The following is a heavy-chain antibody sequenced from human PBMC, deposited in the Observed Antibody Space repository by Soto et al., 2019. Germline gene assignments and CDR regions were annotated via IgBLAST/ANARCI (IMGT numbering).Heavy chain of an antibody. Sequence: PGGSLRLSCAASGFTFSNAWMSWVRQAPGKGLEWVGRIKSKTDGGTTDYAAPVKGRFTISRDDSKNTLYLQMNSLKTEDTAVYYCTTVTTAYYDILTGYSDYWGQGTLVTVSS. D-gene: IGHD3-9*01. J-gene: IGHJ4*02. V-gene: IGHV3-15*01. CDR3: TTVTTAYYDILTGYSDY. CDR2: IKSKTDGGTT. CDR1: GFTFSNAW.